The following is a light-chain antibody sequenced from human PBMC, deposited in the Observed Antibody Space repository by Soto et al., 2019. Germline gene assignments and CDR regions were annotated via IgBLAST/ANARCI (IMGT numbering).Light chain of an antibody. J-gene: IGLJ2*01. V-gene: IGLV2-8*01. CDR3: SSYAGSNNLVV. CDR2: EVS. Sequence: QSVLTEPPSASGSPGQSVTISCTGTRSDVGGYNYVSWYQQHPGKAPKLMIYEVSKRPSGVPDRFSGSKSGNTASLTVSGRQAEDEAEYYCSSYAGSNNLVVFGGGSKLAVL. CDR1: RSDVGGYNY.